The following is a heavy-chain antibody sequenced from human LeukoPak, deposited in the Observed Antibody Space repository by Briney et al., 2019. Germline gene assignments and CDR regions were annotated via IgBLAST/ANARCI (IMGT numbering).Heavy chain of an antibody. CDR2: MNPNSGNT. V-gene: IGHV1-8*03. D-gene: IGHD1-20*01. Sequence: ASVKVSCKASGYTFTSYDINWVRQAIGQGLEWMGWMNPNSGNTGYAQKFQGRVTITRNTSISTAYMELSSLRSEDTAVYYCARGSYNWNDYFDYWGQGTLVTVSS. CDR3: ARGSYNWNDYFDY. CDR1: GYTFTSYD. J-gene: IGHJ4*02.